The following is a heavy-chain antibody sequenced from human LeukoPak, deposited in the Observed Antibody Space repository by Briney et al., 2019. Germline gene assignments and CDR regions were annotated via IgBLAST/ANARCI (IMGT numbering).Heavy chain of an antibody. CDR2: INHSGST. CDR1: GGSFSGYS. CDR3: ARTGSSSSGSLGC. V-gene: IGHV4-34*01. Sequence: SETLSLTCAVYGGSFSGYSWSWIRQPPGKGLEWIGEINHSGSTNYNPSLKSRVTISVDTSKTQFSLKLSSVTAADTAVYYCARTGSSSSGSLGCWGQGTLVTVSS. J-gene: IGHJ4*02. D-gene: IGHD6-6*01.